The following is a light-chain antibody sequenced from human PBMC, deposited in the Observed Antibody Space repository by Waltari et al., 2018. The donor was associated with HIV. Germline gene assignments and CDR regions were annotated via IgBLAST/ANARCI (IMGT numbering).Light chain of an antibody. CDR3: AAWDDSLNGVV. CDR1: TSSIGSNT. CDR2: SDN. J-gene: IGLJ2*01. V-gene: IGLV1-44*01. Sequence: QSVLTQPPSASGTPGQTVTISCSGSTSSIGSNTVNWYQHLPGRAPTLLISSDNQRPSGVPDRFSGSKAGTSASLAISGLQSEDEADYSCAAWDDSLNGVVFGGGTKLTVL.